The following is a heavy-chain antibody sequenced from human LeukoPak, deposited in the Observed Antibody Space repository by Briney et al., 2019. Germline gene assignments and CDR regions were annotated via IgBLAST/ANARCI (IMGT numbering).Heavy chain of an antibody. Sequence: GGSLRLSCAASGVSFSKYWMHWGRHGLGEGLGWVSHIFSVGICTSYADSVKGRFTISRDNAKNTLYLQMNSLRAEDTAVYYCARFPVAYSYGSGSPYDAFDIWGQGTMVTVSS. CDR3: ARFPVAYSYGSGSPYDAFDI. CDR1: GVSFSKYW. J-gene: IGHJ3*02. CDR2: IFSVGICT. V-gene: IGHV3-74*01. D-gene: IGHD3-10*01.